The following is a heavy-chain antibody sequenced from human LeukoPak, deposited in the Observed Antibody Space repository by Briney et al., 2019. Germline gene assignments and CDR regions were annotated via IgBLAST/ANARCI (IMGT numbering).Heavy chain of an antibody. CDR2: IYYSGST. V-gene: IGHV4-59*08. CDR1: GGSISSYY. J-gene: IGHJ2*01. CDR3: ARRRFCSSTSSYGYFDL. Sequence: SETLSLTCAVSGGSISSYYWSWIRQPPGKGLEWIGYIYYSGSTNYNPSLKSRVTISVDTSKNQFSLKLSSGTAADTAVYYCARRRFCSSTSSYGYFDLWGRGTLVTVSS. D-gene: IGHD2-2*01.